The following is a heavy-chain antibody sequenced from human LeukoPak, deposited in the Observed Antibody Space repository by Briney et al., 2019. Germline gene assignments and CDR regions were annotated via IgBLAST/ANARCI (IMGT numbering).Heavy chain of an antibody. V-gene: IGHV4-30-4*01. CDR1: GGSISSGDYY. J-gene: IGHJ5*02. Sequence: SETLSLTCTVSGGSISSGDYYWSWIRHPPGKGREWIGYIYYSGSTYYNPSLKSRVTISVDTSKNQFSLKLSSVTAADTAVYYCARGDAQSNWFDPWGQGTLVTVSS. CDR2: IYYSGST. CDR3: ARGDAQSNWFDP.